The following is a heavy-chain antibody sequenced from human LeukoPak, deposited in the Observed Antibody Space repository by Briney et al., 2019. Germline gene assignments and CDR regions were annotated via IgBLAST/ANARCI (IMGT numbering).Heavy chain of an antibody. V-gene: IGHV3-30*02. CDR2: IRYDGSNK. D-gene: IGHD3-10*01. CDR1: GFTFRSYG. CDR3: ARYNRYYYGTAFDI. J-gene: IGHJ3*02. Sequence: GGSLRLSCAASGFTFRSYGMHWVRQAPGKGLEWVAFIRYDGSNKYYADSVKGRFTISRDNAKNSLYLQMNSLRAEDTAVYYCARYNRYYYGTAFDIWGQGTMVTVSS.